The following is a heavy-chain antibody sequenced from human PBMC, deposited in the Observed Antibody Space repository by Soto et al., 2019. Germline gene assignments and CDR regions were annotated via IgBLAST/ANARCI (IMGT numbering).Heavy chain of an antibody. J-gene: IGHJ6*02. Sequence: SETLSLTCTVSGGSISSYYWSWIRQPAGKGLEWIGRIYTSGSTNYNPSLKSRVTMSVDTSKNQFSLKLRSVTAADTAVYYCARTPYYDFWSGYLNYYYGRDVWGQGTTVTVS. V-gene: IGHV4-4*07. D-gene: IGHD3-3*01. CDR2: IYTSGST. CDR3: ARTPYYDFWSGYLNYYYGRDV. CDR1: GGSISSYY.